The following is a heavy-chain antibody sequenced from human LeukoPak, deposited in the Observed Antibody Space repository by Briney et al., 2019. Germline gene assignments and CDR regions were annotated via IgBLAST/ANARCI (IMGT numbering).Heavy chain of an antibody. V-gene: IGHV1-18*01. CDR1: GYTFTSYG. D-gene: IGHD3-10*01. J-gene: IGHJ4*02. Sequence: ASVKVSCKASGYTFTSYGISWVRQAPGQGLERMGWISAYNGNTNYAQKLQGRVTMTTDTSTSTAYMELRSLRSDDTAVYYCARGALLLWFGELLSQHFDYWGQGTLVTVSS. CDR3: ARGALLLWFGELLSQHFDY. CDR2: ISAYNGNT.